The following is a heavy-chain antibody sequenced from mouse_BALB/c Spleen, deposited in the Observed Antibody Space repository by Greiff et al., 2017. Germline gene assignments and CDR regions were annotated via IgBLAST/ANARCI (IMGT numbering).Heavy chain of an antibody. CDR3: TRSASVNWDRVAWFAY. CDR2: INPSNGGT. Sequence: VQLQQSGAELVKPGASVKLSCKASGYTFTSYYMYWVKQRPGQGLEWIGEINPSNGGTNFNEKFKSKATLTVDKSSSTAYMQLSSLTSEDSAVYYCTRSASVNWDRVAWFAYWGQGTLVTVSA. CDR1: GYTFTSYY. D-gene: IGHD4-1*01. V-gene: IGHV1S81*02. J-gene: IGHJ3*01.